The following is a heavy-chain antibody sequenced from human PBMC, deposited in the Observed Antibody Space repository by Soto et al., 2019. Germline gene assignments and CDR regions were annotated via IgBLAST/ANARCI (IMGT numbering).Heavy chain of an antibody. CDR3: ARDSGAKLSSS. V-gene: IGHV1-69*01. CDR2: IVPIYRTA. CDR1: GGTFSSYR. Sequence: QVQLVQSGAEVKKPGSSVKVSCKASGGTFSSYRINWVRQAPGQGLEWVGGIVPIYRTADYVQKFQGRVTITADESARTAYMELRSLKSQDTAVYYCARDSGAKLSSSWGQGTLVTVSS. D-gene: IGHD6-13*01. J-gene: IGHJ4*02.